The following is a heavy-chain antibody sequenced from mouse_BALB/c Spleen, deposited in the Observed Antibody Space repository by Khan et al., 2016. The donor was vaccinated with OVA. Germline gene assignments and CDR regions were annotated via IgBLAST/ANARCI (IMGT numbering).Heavy chain of an antibody. D-gene: IGHD2-3*01. V-gene: IGHV1-15*01. J-gene: IGHJ4*01. CDR1: GYTFTDYE. Sequence: QVRLQQSGAELVRPGASVTLSCKASGYTFTDYEMHWVKQTPVHGLEWIGAIDPETGGTDYNQKFKGKATLTADKSSSTAYMELRSLTSEDSAVYYCPIAIYDGYWGYAMDYWGQGTSVTVSS. CDR3: PIAIYDGYWGYAMDY. CDR2: IDPETGGT.